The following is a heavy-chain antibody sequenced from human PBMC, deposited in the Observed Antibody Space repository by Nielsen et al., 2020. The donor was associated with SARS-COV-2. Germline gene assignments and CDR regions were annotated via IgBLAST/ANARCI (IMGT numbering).Heavy chain of an antibody. V-gene: IGHV3-23*01. CDR3: AKDPGAGHFDY. CDR2: ITASGTAT. J-gene: IGHJ4*02. D-gene: IGHD6-19*01. Sequence: GESLKISCAASGFTFSTYDMNWVRQAPGKGLEWVSGITASGTATPYADSVKGRFTISRDNSKNTLYLQMNSLRAEDTALYYCAKDPGAGHFDYWGQGTLVTVSS. CDR1: GFTFSTYD.